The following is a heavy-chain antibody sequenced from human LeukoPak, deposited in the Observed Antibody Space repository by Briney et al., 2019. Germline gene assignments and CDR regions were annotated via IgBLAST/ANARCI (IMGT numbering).Heavy chain of an antibody. CDR1: GFTFSSYA. V-gene: IGHV3-23*01. D-gene: IGHD3-3*02. J-gene: IGHJ4*02. Sequence: GGTLRPSCAASGFTFSSYAMSWVRQAPGKGLEWVSGITGSGSGTYYADSVKGQFTISRDNAKNTLYLQMNSLRAEDTAVYYCAKANGAIFGVAGYFDYWGQGTLVTVSS. CDR2: ITGSGSGT. CDR3: AKANGAIFGVAGYFDY.